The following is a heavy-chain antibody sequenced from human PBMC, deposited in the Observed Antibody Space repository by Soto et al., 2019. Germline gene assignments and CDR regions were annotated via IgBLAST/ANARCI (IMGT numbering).Heavy chain of an antibody. D-gene: IGHD3-3*01. J-gene: IGHJ6*02. CDR2: ISAYNGNT. CDR3: FFWSGPSPKWYYGMDV. Sequence: ASVKVSCKASGYTFTSYGISWVRQAPGQGLEWMGWISAYNGNTNYAQKLQGRVNMTTDTSTSTAYMELRSLRSDDTAAYCCFFWSGPSPKWYYGMDVWGQGTRVAVSS. V-gene: IGHV1-18*01. CDR1: GYTFTSYG.